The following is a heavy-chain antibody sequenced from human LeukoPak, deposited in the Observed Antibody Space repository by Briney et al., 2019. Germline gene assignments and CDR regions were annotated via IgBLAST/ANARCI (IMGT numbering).Heavy chain of an antibody. Sequence: ASVKVSCKASGGTFSSYAISWVRQAPGQGLEWMGGIIPIFGTANYAQKFQGRVTITTDESTSTAYMELSSLRSEDTAVYYCASSYYYDSGGYPHWWYFDYWGQGTLVTVSS. J-gene: IGHJ4*02. CDR2: IIPIFGTA. CDR3: ASSYYYDSGGYPHWWYFDY. CDR1: GGTFSSYA. V-gene: IGHV1-69*05. D-gene: IGHD3-22*01.